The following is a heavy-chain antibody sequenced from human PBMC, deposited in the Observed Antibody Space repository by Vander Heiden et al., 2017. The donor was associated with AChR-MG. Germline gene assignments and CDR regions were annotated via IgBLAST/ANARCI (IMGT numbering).Heavy chain of an antibody. J-gene: IGHJ6*02. CDR3: AKEEGDTAMVDYYYGMDV. D-gene: IGHD5-18*01. CDR1: GFTFDDYA. V-gene: IGHV3-9*01. CDR2: ISWNSGSI. Sequence: EVQLVESGGGLVQPGRSLRLSCAASGFTFDDYAMHWCRQAPGKGLEWVSGISWNSGSIGYADSVKGRFTISRDNAKNSLYLQMNSLRAEDTALYYCAKEEGDTAMVDYYYGMDVWGQGTTVTVSS.